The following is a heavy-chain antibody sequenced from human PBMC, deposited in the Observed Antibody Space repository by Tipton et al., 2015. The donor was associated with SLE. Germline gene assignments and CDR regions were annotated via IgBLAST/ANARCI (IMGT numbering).Heavy chain of an antibody. CDR1: GFTFKDYA. D-gene: IGHD2-21*01. Sequence: SLRLSCATSGFTFKDYAMHWVRQAAGKGLEWVSSISWKSGNIDYADSVKGRFTISRDDAMNSLYLQMDSLRIEDTALYFCARAYYSYCGGDCSFPTDYWGQGTLVTVSS. CDR3: ARAYYSYCGGDCSFPTDY. J-gene: IGHJ4*02. CDR2: ISWKSGNI. V-gene: IGHV3-9*01.